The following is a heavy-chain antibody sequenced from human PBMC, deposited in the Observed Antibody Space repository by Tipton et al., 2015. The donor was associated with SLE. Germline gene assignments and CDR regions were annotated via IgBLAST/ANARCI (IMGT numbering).Heavy chain of an antibody. CDR2: IDDRGRT. D-gene: IGHD3-22*01. CDR1: GGSITGYDEF. CDR3: ARVAGEGYDSGGYYQNYAFHMDV. Sequence: GLVKPSETLSLSCSVSGGSITGYDEFWAWIRQSPGKGLEWIGSIDDRGRTTYSPSLRSRVTISSTTATNQFSLSLASVTAADTAKYHCARVAGEGYDSGGYYQNYAFHMDVWGQGTTVTVSS. J-gene: IGHJ6*02. V-gene: IGHV4-39*07.